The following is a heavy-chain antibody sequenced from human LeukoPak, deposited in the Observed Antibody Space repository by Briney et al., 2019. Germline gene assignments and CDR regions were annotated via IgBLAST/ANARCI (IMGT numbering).Heavy chain of an antibody. CDR2: MKSIGSGGTR. J-gene: IGHJ4*02. CDR3: TWHASMSVYFDC. D-gene: IGHD2-8*01. Sequence: PGGSLRLSCAVSGLTFSDAWMSWVRQAPGKGPEWVGRMKSIGSGGTRDYAAPVNGRFTISRDDAKNTLYLEMSSLKTEDTAVYYCTWHASMSVYFDCWGQGALVTVSS. CDR1: GLTFSDAW. V-gene: IGHV3-15*01.